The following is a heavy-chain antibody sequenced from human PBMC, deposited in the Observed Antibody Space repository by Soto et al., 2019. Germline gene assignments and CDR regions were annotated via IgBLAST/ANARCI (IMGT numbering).Heavy chain of an antibody. J-gene: IGHJ6*02. CDR2: ISAYNGNT. CDR3: ARDFDPMIVAGNDYYYGMDV. CDR1: GYTFTSYG. Sequence: ASVKVSCKASGYTFTSYGISWVRQAPGQGLEWMGWISAYNGNTNYAQKLQGRVTMTTDTSTSTAYVELRSLRSDDTAVYYCARDFDPMIVAGNDYYYGMDVWGQGTTVTVSS. V-gene: IGHV1-18*01. D-gene: IGHD3-22*01.